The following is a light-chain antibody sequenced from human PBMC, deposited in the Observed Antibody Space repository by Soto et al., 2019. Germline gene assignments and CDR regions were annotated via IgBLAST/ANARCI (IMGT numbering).Light chain of an antibody. V-gene: IGLV2-14*03. CDR2: DVS. CDR3: SSSASSSTLVV. CDR1: SSDVGGYNY. J-gene: IGLJ2*01. Sequence: QSALTQPASVSGSPGQSITISCTGTSSDVGGYNYVSWYQHYPGTAPKLMIYDVSNRPSGVSSRFSGSKSGNTASLTISGLQAEDEAHYYCSSSASSSTLVVFGGGTQLTVL.